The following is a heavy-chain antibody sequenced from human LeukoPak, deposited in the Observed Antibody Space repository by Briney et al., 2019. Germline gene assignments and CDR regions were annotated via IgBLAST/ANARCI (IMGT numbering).Heavy chain of an antibody. CDR2: IWYDGSNK. J-gene: IGHJ3*02. Sequence: PGGSLRLSCAASGFTFSNYGMHWVRQAPGKGLEWVAAIWYDGSNKYYADSVKGRFTVSRDNSKNTLDLQMSSLRAEDTAVYYCAREQYGSDDALDIWGQGTLVTVSS. CDR1: GFTFSNYG. V-gene: IGHV3-33*01. D-gene: IGHD3-10*01. CDR3: AREQYGSDDALDI.